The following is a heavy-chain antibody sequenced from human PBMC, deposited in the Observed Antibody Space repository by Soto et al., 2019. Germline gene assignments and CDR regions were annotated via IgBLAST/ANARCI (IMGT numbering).Heavy chain of an antibody. CDR2: VYSTGGT. CDR3: VRQGIGTLPGLVDV. V-gene: IGHV4-59*08. D-gene: IGHD3-10*01. CDR1: SGPTSSHN. J-gene: IGHJ6*01. Sequence: QVQLQQSGPGLVKPSETLSLTCSVSSGPTSSHNWGWIRQTPGRGLEWIGYVYSTGGTSYNPSLNRRVTISADTSTTHISLTLTSVTAADTAVYYCVRQGIGTLPGLVDVWGQGTTVRVSS.